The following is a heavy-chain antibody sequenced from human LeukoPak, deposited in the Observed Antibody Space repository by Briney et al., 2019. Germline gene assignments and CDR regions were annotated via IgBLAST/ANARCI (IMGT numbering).Heavy chain of an antibody. CDR3: ARDLPRVTQVLYSY. Sequence: ASVKVSCKASGYTFTSYGISWVRQAPGQGLEWMGWISAYNGNTNYAQKLQGRVTMTTDTSTSTAYMELRSLGSDDTAVYYCARDLPRVTQVLYSYWGQGTLVTVSS. J-gene: IGHJ4*02. CDR2: ISAYNGNT. D-gene: IGHD4-23*01. V-gene: IGHV1-18*01. CDR1: GYTFTSYG.